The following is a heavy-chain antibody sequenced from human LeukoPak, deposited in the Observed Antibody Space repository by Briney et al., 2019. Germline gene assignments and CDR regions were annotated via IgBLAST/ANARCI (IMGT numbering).Heavy chain of an antibody. Sequence: GGSLRLSCAASGSTFSSYNMNWVRQAPGKGLEWVSSITSGSSYIYYADSVKGRFTISRDNAKNSLYLQMNSLRAEDTAVYYCAREYNWNPYYYYMDVWGKGTTVTVSS. V-gene: IGHV3-21*01. CDR2: ITSGSSYI. CDR1: GSTFSSYN. J-gene: IGHJ6*03. CDR3: AREYNWNPYYYYMDV. D-gene: IGHD1-20*01.